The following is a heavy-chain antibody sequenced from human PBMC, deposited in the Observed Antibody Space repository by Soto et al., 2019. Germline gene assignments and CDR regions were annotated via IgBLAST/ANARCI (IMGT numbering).Heavy chain of an antibody. CDR1: GGSISSGGYY. CDR2: IYYSGST. J-gene: IGHJ6*03. D-gene: IGHD1-20*01. Sequence: SETLSLTCTVSGGSISSGGYYWSWIRQHPGKGLEWIGYIYYSGSTYYNPSLKSRVTISVDTSKNQFSLKLSSVTAADTAVYYCARDNWNDDPGYYYYYMDVWGKGTTVTVSS. CDR3: ARDNWNDDPGYYYYYMDV. V-gene: IGHV4-31*03.